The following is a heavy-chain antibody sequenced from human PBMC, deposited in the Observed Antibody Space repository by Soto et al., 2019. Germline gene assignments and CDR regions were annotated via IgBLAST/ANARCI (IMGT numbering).Heavy chain of an antibody. V-gene: IGHV3-43*01. J-gene: IGHJ4*02. Sequence: GGSLRLSCAASGFTFDDYTMHWVRQAPGKGLEWVSLISWDGGSTYYADSVKGRFTISRDNSKNSLYLQMNSLRTEDTALYYCAKGAYSSGWYGNSVPDYWGQGTLVTVSS. CDR2: ISWDGGST. CDR3: AKGAYSSGWYGNSVPDY. D-gene: IGHD6-19*01. CDR1: GFTFDDYT.